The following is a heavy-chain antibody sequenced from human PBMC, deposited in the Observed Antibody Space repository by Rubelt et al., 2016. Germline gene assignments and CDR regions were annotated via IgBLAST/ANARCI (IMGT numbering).Heavy chain of an antibody. CDR2: ISYDGSNK. J-gene: IGHJ4*02. Sequence: AGRSLRLSCAASGFTFSSYGMHWVRQAPGKGLEWVAVISYDGSNKYYADSVKGRFTISRDNSKNTLYLQMNSLRAEDTAVYYCAKDFRIRFLEWLWDYWGQGTLVTVSS. V-gene: IGHV3-30*18. CDR3: AKDFRIRFLEWLWDY. D-gene: IGHD3-3*01. CDR1: GFTFSSYG.